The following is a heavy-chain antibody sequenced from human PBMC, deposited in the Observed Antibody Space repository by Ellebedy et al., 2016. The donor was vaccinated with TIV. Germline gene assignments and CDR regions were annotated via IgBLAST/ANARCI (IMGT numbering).Heavy chain of an antibody. J-gene: IGHJ5*02. CDR2: IYFTGST. Sequence: MPSETLSLTCTVSGGSISSYYWSWIRQPPGKGLEWIGYIYFTGSTNYNPSLKSRVTISVDTSKNQFSLKLSSVTAADRAVYYCARDGGGGIGDWFDPWGQGTLVTVSS. D-gene: IGHD1-26*01. CDR1: GGSISSYY. CDR3: ARDGGGGIGDWFDP. V-gene: IGHV4-59*01.